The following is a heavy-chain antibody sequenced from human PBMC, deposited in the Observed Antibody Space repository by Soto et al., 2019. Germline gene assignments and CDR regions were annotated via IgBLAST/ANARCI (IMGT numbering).Heavy chain of an antibody. CDR1: GGSFSGYY. Sequence: NPSETLSLTCAVYGGSFSGYYWSWIRQPPGKGLEWIGEINHSGSTNYNPSLKSRVTISVDTSKNQFSPKLSSVTAADTAVYYCAGPREAGTSYYFDYWGQGTLVTAPQ. D-gene: IGHD6-19*01. CDR2: INHSGST. CDR3: AGPREAGTSYYFDY. V-gene: IGHV4-34*01. J-gene: IGHJ4*02.